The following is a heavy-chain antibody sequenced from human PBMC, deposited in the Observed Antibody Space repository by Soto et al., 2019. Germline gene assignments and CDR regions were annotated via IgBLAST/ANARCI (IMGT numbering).Heavy chain of an antibody. Sequence: GASVKVSCKVSGYTLTELSMHWVRQAPGKGLEWMGGFDPEDGETIYAQKFQGRFTISRDKSKNTLYLDMTSLRAGDTALYYCVKDVPHITVIRGNFDSWGQGALVTVSS. D-gene: IGHD3-10*01. V-gene: IGHV1-24*01. J-gene: IGHJ4*02. CDR2: FDPEDGET. CDR3: VKDVPHITVIRGNFDS. CDR1: GYTLTELS.